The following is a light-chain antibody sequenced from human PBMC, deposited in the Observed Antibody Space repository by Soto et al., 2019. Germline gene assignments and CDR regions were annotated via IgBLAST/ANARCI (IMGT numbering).Light chain of an antibody. J-gene: IGKJ4*01. V-gene: IGKV3-15*01. CDR3: QQYGDLPLT. CDR2: GVS. Sequence: EIVMTQSPFTLSVSPGERATLSCRASQSVRSTYLAWYQQKPGQAPRLLIFGVSNRAAGIPARFSGSGSGTEFTLTISSLQSEDFAVYYCQQYGDLPLTFGGGTKVDIK. CDR1: QSVRSTY.